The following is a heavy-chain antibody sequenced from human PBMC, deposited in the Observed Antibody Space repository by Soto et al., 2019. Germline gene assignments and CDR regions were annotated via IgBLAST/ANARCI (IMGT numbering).Heavy chain of an antibody. V-gene: IGHV1-24*01. CDR3: ATDLASGSHGGGFDY. J-gene: IGHJ4*02. Sequence: GASVKVSCKVSGHTLTELSIHWVRQTPGKGLEWMGGFDPKTHDTMYVQKFQGRITMTGDTSTDTAYMELSSLRSEDTATYYCATDLASGSHGGGFDYWGQGTLVTV. CDR1: GHTLTELS. D-gene: IGHD3-10*01. CDR2: FDPKTHDT.